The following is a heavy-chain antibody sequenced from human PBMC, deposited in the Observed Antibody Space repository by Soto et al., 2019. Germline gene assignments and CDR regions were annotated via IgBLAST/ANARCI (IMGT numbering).Heavy chain of an antibody. Sequence: SVKVSCKASGGTFSSYAISWVRQAPGQGLEWMGGIIPIFGTANYAQKFQGRVTITADESTSTAYMELSSLRSEDTAVYYCATTPHYDILTGYYRFQFDYWGQGTLVTVSS. CDR1: GGTFSSYA. CDR3: ATTPHYDILTGYYRFQFDY. D-gene: IGHD3-9*01. CDR2: IIPIFGTA. V-gene: IGHV1-69*13. J-gene: IGHJ4*02.